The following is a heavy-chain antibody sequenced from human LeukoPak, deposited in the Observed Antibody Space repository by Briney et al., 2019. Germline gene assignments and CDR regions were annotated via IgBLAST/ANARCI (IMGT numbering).Heavy chain of an antibody. V-gene: IGHV3-21*01. CDR2: ISTGSDYI. D-gene: IGHD2-8*01. CDR1: GFTFSSDN. J-gene: IGHJ1*01. CDR3: ARGNCTITPCYIRAQFFQY. Sequence: GGSLRLSCEASGFTFSSDNMNWVRQAPGEGREWVSSISTGSDYIYYADSVKGRFTVSRDNARNSLNLQMNSLRVEDTAVYYCARGNCTITPCYIRAQFFQYWGQGTLVTVSS.